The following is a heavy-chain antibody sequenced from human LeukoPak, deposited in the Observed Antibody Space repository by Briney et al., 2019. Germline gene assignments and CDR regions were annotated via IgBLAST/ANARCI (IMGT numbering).Heavy chain of an antibody. J-gene: IGHJ4*02. D-gene: IGHD4-17*01. V-gene: IGHV3-7*01. CDR2: IDQDESDK. CDR3: ARDLATVTYY. CDR1: GFTFKNYW. Sequence: PGGSLRLSCAASGFTFKNYWMSWVRQAPGKGLEWVATIDQDESDKYYVDSVKGRFTISRDNAKNSLYLQMNTLRDEDTAVYYCARDLATVTYYWGQGTLVTVSS.